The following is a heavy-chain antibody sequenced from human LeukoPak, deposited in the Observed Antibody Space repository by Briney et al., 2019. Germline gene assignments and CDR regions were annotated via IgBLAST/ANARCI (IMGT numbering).Heavy chain of an antibody. J-gene: IGHJ3*02. CDR3: AREGYSYRHDAFDI. CDR2: INHSGSA. V-gene: IGHV4-34*01. D-gene: IGHD5-18*01. Sequence: PSETLSLTCAVYGGSFSGYYWSWIRQPPGKGLEWIGEINHSGSANYNPSLKSRVTISVDTSKNQFSLKLSSVTAADTAVYYCAREGYSYRHDAFDIWDQGTMVTVSS. CDR1: GGSFSGYY.